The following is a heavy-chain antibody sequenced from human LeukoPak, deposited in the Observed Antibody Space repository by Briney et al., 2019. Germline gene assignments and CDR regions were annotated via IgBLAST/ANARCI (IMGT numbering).Heavy chain of an antibody. Sequence: GGSLRLSCAASAFTFSNYWMIWVRQAPGRGLEGVANIKEDGSEIHCVDSVKGRFTISRDNAKNSLYLQMNSLRVDDTGVYYCARDRGYSTFDYWGQGTLVTVSS. J-gene: IGHJ4*02. V-gene: IGHV3-7*01. CDR3: ARDRGYSTFDY. CDR2: IKEDGSEI. CDR1: AFTFSNYW. D-gene: IGHD4-23*01.